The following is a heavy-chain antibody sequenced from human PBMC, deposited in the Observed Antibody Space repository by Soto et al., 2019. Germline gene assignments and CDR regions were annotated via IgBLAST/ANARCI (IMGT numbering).Heavy chain of an antibody. CDR2: IYYRGST. CDR3: ASPLAATNAFDI. D-gene: IGHD2-15*01. V-gene: IGHV4-39*01. Sequence: QLQLQESGPGLVKPSETLSLTCTVSGGSISSSSYYWGWIRQPPGKGLEWIGSIYYRGSTYYNPSLKSRVTISVDTSKNQFSLKLSSVTAADTAVYYCASPLAATNAFDIWGQGTMVTVSS. CDR1: GGSISSSSYY. J-gene: IGHJ3*02.